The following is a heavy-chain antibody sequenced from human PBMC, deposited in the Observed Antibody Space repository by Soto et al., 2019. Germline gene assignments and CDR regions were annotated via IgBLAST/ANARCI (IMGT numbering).Heavy chain of an antibody. CDR3: ARDTPSSAQATSYYYYGMDV. D-gene: IGHD3-3*01. J-gene: IGHJ6*02. CDR2: IYSGGST. CDR1: GFTVSSNY. Sequence: EVQLVESGGGLVQPGGSLRLSCAASGFTVSSNYMSWVRQAPGKGLEWVSVIYSGGSTYYADYVKGRFTISRDNSQNTLYLQMNSLRAEDTAVYYCARDTPSSAQATSYYYYGMDVWGQGTTVTVSS. V-gene: IGHV3-66*01.